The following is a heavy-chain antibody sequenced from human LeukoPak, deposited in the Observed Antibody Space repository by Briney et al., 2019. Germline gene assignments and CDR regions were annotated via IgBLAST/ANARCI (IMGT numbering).Heavy chain of an antibody. CDR3: AAPGSRGSGPFDF. Sequence: GGSLRLSCAASGFTFSSYWMHWVRQAPGKGLVWVSRVNTDGSSTTYADSVKGRFTISRDNARNTLYLQMNSLRPEDTGFYYCAAPGSRGSGPFDFWGQGTLVTVSS. D-gene: IGHD3-10*01. CDR2: VNTDGSST. CDR1: GFTFSSYW. V-gene: IGHV3-74*01. J-gene: IGHJ4*02.